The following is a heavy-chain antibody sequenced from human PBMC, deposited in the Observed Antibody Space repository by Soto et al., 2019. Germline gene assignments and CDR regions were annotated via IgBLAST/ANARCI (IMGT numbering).Heavy chain of an antibody. CDR3: VSDLGDSSSWYRNYYYGMEV. J-gene: IGHJ6*02. D-gene: IGHD6-13*01. CDR1: GYTVTSYG. CDR2: ISAYNGNT. Sequence: ASVKVSCKASGYTVTSYGISWVRQAPGQGREWMGWISAYNGNTDYAQKLQGRVTMTTDTSTSTAYMELRSLRSDDTAVYYCVSDLGDSSSWYRNYYYGMEVWGQGTMVPVSS. V-gene: IGHV1-18*04.